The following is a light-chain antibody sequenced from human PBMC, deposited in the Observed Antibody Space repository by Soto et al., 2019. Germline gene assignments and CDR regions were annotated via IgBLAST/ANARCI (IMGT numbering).Light chain of an antibody. CDR3: GSYAGSSTFYF. V-gene: IGLV2-23*01. Sequence: QSVLTQPASVSGSPGQSITISCTGTSSDVGSYNLVSWYQQHPGKAPKLMIYEGSKRPSGVSNRFSGSKSGNTASLTISGLQAEDEANYSCGSYAGSSTFYFWGTGTK. J-gene: IGLJ1*01. CDR2: EGS. CDR1: SSDVGSYNL.